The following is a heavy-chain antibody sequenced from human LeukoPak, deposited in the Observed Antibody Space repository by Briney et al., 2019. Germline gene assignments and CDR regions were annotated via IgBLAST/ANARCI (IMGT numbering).Heavy chain of an antibody. J-gene: IGHJ5*02. Sequence: SQTLSLTCTVSGYSIRRGYYWGWIRQPPGKGLEWIGSLYHSGNTYNNPSLKSRLSMSVDTSKNQFSLKLSSVTAADTAVYYCARGHSYYDSSGYYNWFDPWGQGTLVTVSS. CDR3: ARGHSYYDSSGYYNWFDP. CDR2: LYHSGNT. CDR1: GYSIRRGYY. D-gene: IGHD3-22*01. V-gene: IGHV4-38-2*02.